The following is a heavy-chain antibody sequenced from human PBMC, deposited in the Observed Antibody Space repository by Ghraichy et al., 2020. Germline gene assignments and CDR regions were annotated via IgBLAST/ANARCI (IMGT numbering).Heavy chain of an antibody. CDR2: INPSGTSS. Sequence: SVKVSCKASGYIFNSNYIHWVRQAPGQGLEWMGIINPSGTSSSFAQMFLGRVTLTRDTSTNTVYMELRSLRYEDTAVYYCANWYCGGGCPHGGLDVWGQGTTVTVSS. CDR3: ANWYCGGGCPHGGLDV. V-gene: IGHV1-46*02. D-gene: IGHD2-21*02. J-gene: IGHJ6*02. CDR1: GYIFNSNY.